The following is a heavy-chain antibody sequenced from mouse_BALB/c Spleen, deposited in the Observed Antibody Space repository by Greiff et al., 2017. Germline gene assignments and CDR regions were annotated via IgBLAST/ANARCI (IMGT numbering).Heavy chain of an antibody. Sequence: EVMLVESGGGLVKPGGSLKLSCAASGFTFSSYAMSWVRQSPEKRLEWVAEISSGGSYTYYPDTVTGRFTISRNNAKNTLYLEMSSLRSEDTAMYYCARGVDYYGSSYGAWFAYWGQGTLVTVSA. CDR1: GFTFSSYA. CDR2: ISSGGSYT. CDR3: ARGVDYYGSSYGAWFAY. J-gene: IGHJ3*01. D-gene: IGHD1-1*01. V-gene: IGHV5-9-4*01.